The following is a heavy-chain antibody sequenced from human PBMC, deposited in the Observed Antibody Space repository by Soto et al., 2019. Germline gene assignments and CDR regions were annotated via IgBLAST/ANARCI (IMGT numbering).Heavy chain of an antibody. CDR1: GFTIGSCS. CDR3: ARDQGGVRGIIIMCFDY. J-gene: IGHJ4*02. V-gene: IGHV3-30-3*01. CDR2: ISYEGSSE. D-gene: IGHD3-10*01. Sequence: GGSLRLSCAASGFTIGSCSMHWVRQTPRKGMEWVALISYEGSSEFYADSVKGRFTISRDNSKNTLYLQMNSLRPEDTAVYYCARDQGGVRGIIIMCFDYWGQGTLVTVSS.